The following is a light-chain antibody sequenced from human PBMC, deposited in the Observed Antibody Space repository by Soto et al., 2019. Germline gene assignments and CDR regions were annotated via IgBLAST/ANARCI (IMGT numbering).Light chain of an antibody. J-gene: IGKJ2*01. V-gene: IGKV1-5*01. Sequence: DIQMTQSPSTLSASIGDTVTLTCRASQSLTGCLAWYQQKPGRPPKLLIYDVSILESGVPSRFSGSDSGTDFTLTISSPRPDDVAFFYCQQYKVYPYTFGQGTRLDI. CDR2: DVS. CDR3: QQYKVYPYT. CDR1: QSLTGC.